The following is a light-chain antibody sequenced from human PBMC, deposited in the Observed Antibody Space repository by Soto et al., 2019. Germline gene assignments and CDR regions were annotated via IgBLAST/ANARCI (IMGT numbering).Light chain of an antibody. V-gene: IGKV3-15*01. CDR3: QQYHTWPIT. J-gene: IGKJ4*01. CDR1: QGVSRK. CDR2: GAS. Sequence: EIVMTQSPATLSVAPGERVTLSCRASQGVSRKLAWYQHKSGLAPRLLISGASAGATGIPARFSGSGSGTEFTLTISSLQSEDCAIYYCQQYHTWPITFGGGTKVEIK.